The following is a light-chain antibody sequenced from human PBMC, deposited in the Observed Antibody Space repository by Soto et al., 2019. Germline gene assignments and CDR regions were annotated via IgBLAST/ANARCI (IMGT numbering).Light chain of an antibody. CDR1: QSVSSY. J-gene: IGKJ2*01. Sequence: EIVLTQSPATLSLSPGERATLSCRASQSVSSYLAWYQQKPGQAPRLLIYDASNRATGIPARFSGSGSGTAFTLSISRLEPEDFAAYYCQQRSNWPYTFGQGTKLEI. V-gene: IGKV3-11*01. CDR2: DAS. CDR3: QQRSNWPYT.